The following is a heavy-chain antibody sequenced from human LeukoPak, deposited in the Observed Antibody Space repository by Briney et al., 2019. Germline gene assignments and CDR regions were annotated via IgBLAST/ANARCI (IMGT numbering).Heavy chain of an antibody. CDR2: IWYDGSNK. CDR1: GFTFSSYG. D-gene: IGHD1-26*01. J-gene: IGHJ3*02. Sequence: AGGSLRLSCAASGFTFSSYGMHWVRQAPGKGLEWVAVIWYDGSNKYYADSVKDRFTISRDDSKNTLYLQMNSLRAEDTAVYYCAKTAWDDSPGAFDIWGQGTMVTVSS. CDR3: AKTAWDDSPGAFDI. V-gene: IGHV3-33*06.